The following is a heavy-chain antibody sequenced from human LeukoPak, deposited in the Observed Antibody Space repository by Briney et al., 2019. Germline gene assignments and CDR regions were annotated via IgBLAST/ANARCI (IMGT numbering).Heavy chain of an antibody. J-gene: IGHJ4*02. V-gene: IGHV3-48*01. Sequence: GGSLRLSCAASGFTFSSYSMNWVRQAPGKGLEWVSYISSSSSTIYYADSVKGRFTISRDNAKNSLYLQMNSLRAEDTAVYYCARDVIYGYVACDYWGQGTLVTVSS. D-gene: IGHD5-18*01. CDR3: ARDVIYGYVACDY. CDR1: GFTFSSYS. CDR2: ISSSSSTI.